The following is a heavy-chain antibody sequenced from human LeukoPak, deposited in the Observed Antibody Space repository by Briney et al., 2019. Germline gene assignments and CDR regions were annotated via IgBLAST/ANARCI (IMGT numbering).Heavy chain of an antibody. CDR2: INPSGGGT. V-gene: IGHV1-2*02. CDR1: GYTFTGYY. Sequence: GASVKVSSKASGYTFTGYYMHWVRQAPGQGLEWMGWINPSGGGTNYAQKFQGRVTMTRDTSISTAYMELSRLTSDDTAVYYCARGDIVVVVAATGAFDIWGQGTMVTVSS. D-gene: IGHD2-15*01. J-gene: IGHJ3*02. CDR3: ARGDIVVVVAATGAFDI.